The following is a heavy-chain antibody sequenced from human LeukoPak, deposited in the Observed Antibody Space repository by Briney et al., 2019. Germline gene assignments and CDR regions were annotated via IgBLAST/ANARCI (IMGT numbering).Heavy chain of an antibody. CDR3: ARRLTTEETFDY. Sequence: GESLKISCKGSGYSFTTYWIAWVRQMPGKGLEWMGIIYPGDSDTRYSPSFQGQITISADKSINTAYLQWNRLRASDTAMYYCARRLTTEETFDYWGQGTPVTVSS. J-gene: IGHJ4*02. D-gene: IGHD1-1*01. CDR2: IYPGDSDT. V-gene: IGHV5-51*01. CDR1: GYSFTTYW.